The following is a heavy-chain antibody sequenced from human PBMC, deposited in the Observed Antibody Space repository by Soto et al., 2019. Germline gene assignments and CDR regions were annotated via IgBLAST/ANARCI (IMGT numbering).Heavy chain of an antibody. CDR2: ISCSGGST. Sequence: GGSQTLSCAASGFTFSSSAMCWVRQAPGKGLELVSAISCSGGSTYYADSVKGRFTITRDNSKNTLYLQMNSLRAEDTAVYYCAKLRETYYDILTGYSGLVAIGYWGQGTLVTVSS. J-gene: IGHJ4*02. V-gene: IGHV3-23*01. CDR3: AKLRETYYDILTGYSGLVAIGY. CDR1: GFTFSSSA. D-gene: IGHD3-9*01.